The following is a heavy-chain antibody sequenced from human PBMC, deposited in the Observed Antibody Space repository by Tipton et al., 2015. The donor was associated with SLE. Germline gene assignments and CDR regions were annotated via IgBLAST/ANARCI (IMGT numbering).Heavy chain of an antibody. CDR3: AGDDYASGIT. CDR1: GFTFGSYW. CDR2: INSDGSTT. V-gene: IGHV3-74*01. Sequence: SLRLSCAASGFTFGSYWMHWVRQAPGKGLVWVSRINSDGSTTDYADSVKGRFTISRDNAKSAVYLQMNSLRADDTATYFCAGDDYASGITWGQGTLVTVSS. D-gene: IGHD3-10*01. J-gene: IGHJ5*02.